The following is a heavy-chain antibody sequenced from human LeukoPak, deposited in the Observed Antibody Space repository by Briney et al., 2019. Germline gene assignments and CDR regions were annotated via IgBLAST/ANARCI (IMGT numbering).Heavy chain of an antibody. CDR1: GFTVSTNY. Sequence: GGSLRLSCAVSGFTVSTNYMSWVRQAPGKGLEWVSVIYSGGSTYYADSVKGRFTISRDNSKNTLYLQMNSLRAEDTAVYYCARIAAAGTRGFEYYFDYWGQGTLVTVSS. D-gene: IGHD6-13*01. V-gene: IGHV3-53*01. J-gene: IGHJ4*02. CDR2: IYSGGST. CDR3: ARIAAAGTRGFEYYFDY.